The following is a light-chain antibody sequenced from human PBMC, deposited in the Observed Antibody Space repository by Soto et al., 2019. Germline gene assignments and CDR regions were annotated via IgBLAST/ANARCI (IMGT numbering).Light chain of an antibody. J-gene: IGKJ5*01. CDR1: QSVSSN. CDR3: QQYNNWPPIT. V-gene: IGKV3-15*01. Sequence: VVLTHSPATLSLAPGERATLSCRASQSVSSNLAWYQQKPGQAPRLLIYGASTRATGIPARFSGSGSGTEFTLTISSLQSEDFAVYYCQQYNNWPPITFGQGTRLEIK. CDR2: GAS.